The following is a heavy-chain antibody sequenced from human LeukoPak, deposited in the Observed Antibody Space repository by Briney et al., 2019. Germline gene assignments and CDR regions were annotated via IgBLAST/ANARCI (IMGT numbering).Heavy chain of an antibody. CDR3: ARDSSPITIFGVVELDP. CDR1: GSTFSSYS. D-gene: IGHD3-3*01. J-gene: IGHJ5*02. CDR2: ISSSSSYI. V-gene: IGHV3-21*01. Sequence: TGGSLRLSCAASGSTFSSYSMNWVRQAPGKGLEWVSSISSSSSYIYYADSVKGRFTISRDNAKNSLYLQMKSLRAEDTAVYYCARDSSPITIFGVVELDPWGQGTLVTVSS.